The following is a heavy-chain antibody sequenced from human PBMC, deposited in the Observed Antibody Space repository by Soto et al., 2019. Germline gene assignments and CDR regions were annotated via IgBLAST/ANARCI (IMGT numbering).Heavy chain of an antibody. CDR3: AKDGCSTSCYNY. J-gene: IGHJ4*02. V-gene: IGHV3-23*01. CDR1: GFTFSSYA. CDR2: IIGSGGRT. Sequence: GGSLRLSCAASGFTFSSYAMSWVRQAPGKGLEWVSAIIGSGGRTYYAAYVKGRFTISRDNSKNTLYLQMNSLRAEDTAVYYCAKDGCSTSCYNYWGQGTLVTVSS. D-gene: IGHD2-2*02.